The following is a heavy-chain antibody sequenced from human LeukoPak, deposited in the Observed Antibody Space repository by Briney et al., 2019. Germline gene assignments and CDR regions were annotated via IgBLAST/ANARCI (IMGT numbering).Heavy chain of an antibody. D-gene: IGHD3-3*01. Sequence: GSLRLSCAASGFTFSSYWMSWVRQAPGKGLEWVANIKQDGSEKYYVDSVKGRFTISRDNAKNSLYLQMNSLRAEDTAVYYCARDSGYDFLSAFDIWGQGTMVTVSS. CDR1: GFTFSSYW. CDR3: ARDSGYDFLSAFDI. CDR2: IKQDGSEK. J-gene: IGHJ3*02. V-gene: IGHV3-7*01.